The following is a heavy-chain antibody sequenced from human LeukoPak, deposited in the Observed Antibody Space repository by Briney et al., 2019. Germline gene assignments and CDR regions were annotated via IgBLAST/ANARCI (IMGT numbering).Heavy chain of an antibody. CDR3: ARDRGEGWSLFDL. CDR1: GYSISSGYY. Sequence: PSETLSLTCTVSGYSISSGYYWGWIRQPPGKGLEWIGSIYHSGSTYYNPSLKSRVTISVDTSKNQFSLKLSSVTAADTAVYYCARDRGEGWSLFDLWGRGTLVTVSS. CDR2: IYHSGST. D-gene: IGHD2-15*01. J-gene: IGHJ2*01. V-gene: IGHV4-38-2*02.